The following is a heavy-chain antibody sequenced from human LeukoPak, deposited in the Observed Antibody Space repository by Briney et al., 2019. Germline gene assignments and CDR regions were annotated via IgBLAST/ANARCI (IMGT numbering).Heavy chain of an antibody. V-gene: IGHV4-38-2*02. CDR3: ARDSGYDIIDY. J-gene: IGHJ4*02. CDR2: IYHSGNT. D-gene: IGHD5-12*01. Sequence: SETLSLTCTVSGYSISSGYYWGWIRQPPGKGLEWIGNIYHSGNTYYKPSLKSRVTISVDTSKNQFSLKLSSVTAADTAVYYCARDSGYDIIDYWGQGTLVTVSS. CDR1: GYSISSGYY.